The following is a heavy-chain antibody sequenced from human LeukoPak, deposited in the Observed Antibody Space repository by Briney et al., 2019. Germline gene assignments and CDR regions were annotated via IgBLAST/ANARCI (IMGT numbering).Heavy chain of an antibody. D-gene: IGHD2-21*02. CDR3: ARHCGGDCYHSWFDP. V-gene: IGHV4-39*01. Sequence: SETLSLTCTVPGGSISSSSYYWGWIRQPPGKGLEWIGWIYYSGSTYYNPSLKSRVTISVATSKNQFSLKLSSVTAADTAVYYCARHCGGDCYHSWFDPWGQGTLVTVSS. CDR2: IYYSGST. J-gene: IGHJ5*02. CDR1: GGSISSSSYY.